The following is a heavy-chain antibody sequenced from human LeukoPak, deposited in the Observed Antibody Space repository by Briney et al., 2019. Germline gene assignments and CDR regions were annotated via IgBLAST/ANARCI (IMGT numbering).Heavy chain of an antibody. J-gene: IGHJ3*02. D-gene: IGHD2/OR15-2a*01. V-gene: IGHV1-8*03. CDR2: MNPNSGNT. CDR3: AKGISAVYDAFDI. Sequence: ASVKVSCKASGYTFTSYDINWVRQATGQGLEWMGWMNPNSGNTGYAQKFQGRVTITRNTSISTAYMELSSLRSEDTAVYYCAKGISAVYDAFDIWGQGTMVTVSS. CDR1: GYTFTSYD.